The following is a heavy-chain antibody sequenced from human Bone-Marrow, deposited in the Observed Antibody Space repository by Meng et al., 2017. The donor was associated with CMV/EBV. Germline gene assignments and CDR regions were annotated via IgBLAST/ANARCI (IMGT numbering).Heavy chain of an antibody. D-gene: IGHD3-16*01. J-gene: IGHJ5*02. V-gene: IGHV4-61*01. CDR3: ARVLGELPWGLNWFAA. Sequence: SETLSLTCTVSGGSVSSGSYYWSWIRQPPGKGLEWIGYIYYSGSTNYNPSLKSRVTISVDTSKNQFSLKLSSVTAADTAVYYCARVLGELPWGLNWFAAWGQGTLVTGYS. CDR1: GGSVSSGSYY. CDR2: IYYSGST.